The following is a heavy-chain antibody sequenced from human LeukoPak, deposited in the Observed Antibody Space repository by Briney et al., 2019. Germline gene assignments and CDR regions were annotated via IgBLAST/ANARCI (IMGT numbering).Heavy chain of an antibody. Sequence: PGGSLRLSCAASGFTFSSYSMNWVRQAPGKGLEWVSSISSSSSYIYYADSVKGRFTISRDSAKNSLYLQMNSLRAEDTALYYCARAELDSSSSRYYYYMDVWGKGTTVTVSS. CDR3: ARAELDSSSSRYYYYMDV. V-gene: IGHV3-21*01. CDR2: ISSSSSYI. CDR1: GFTFSSYS. J-gene: IGHJ6*03. D-gene: IGHD6-6*01.